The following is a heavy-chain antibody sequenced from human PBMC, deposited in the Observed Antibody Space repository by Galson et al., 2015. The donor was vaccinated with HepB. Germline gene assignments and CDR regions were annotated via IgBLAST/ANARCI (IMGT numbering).Heavy chain of an antibody. J-gene: IGHJ4*02. V-gene: IGHV1-69*13. D-gene: IGHD3-22*01. CDR2: IIPIFGTA. Sequence: SVKVSCKASGGTFSSYAISWVRQAPGQGLEWMGGIIPIFGTANYAQKFQGRVTITADESTSTAYMELSSLRSEDTAVYYCARDLTGELGVYYYDSSGHGGFDYWGQGTLVTVSS. CDR3: ARDLTGELGVYYYDSSGHGGFDY. CDR1: GGTFSSYA.